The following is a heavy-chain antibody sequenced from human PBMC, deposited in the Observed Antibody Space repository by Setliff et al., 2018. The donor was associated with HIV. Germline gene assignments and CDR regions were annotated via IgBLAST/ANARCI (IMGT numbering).Heavy chain of an antibody. CDR2: IWYDGSNK. CDR1: GFTFSTYG. CDR3: ARVNYYDSSGLEIAFDI. V-gene: IGHV3-33*01. J-gene: IGHJ3*02. Sequence: CAASGFTFSTYGMHWVRQAPGKGLEWVAVIWYDGSNKYYADSVRGRFTTSRDNSKNTLCLQMNSLRAEDTALYHCARVNYYDSSGLEIAFDIWGQGTMVTVSS. D-gene: IGHD3-22*01.